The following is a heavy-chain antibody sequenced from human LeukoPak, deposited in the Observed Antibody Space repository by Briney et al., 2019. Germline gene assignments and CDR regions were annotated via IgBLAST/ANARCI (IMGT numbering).Heavy chain of an antibody. Sequence: SETLSLTCTVSGGSISSSSYYWGWIRQPPGKGLEWIGSIYYSGSTYYNPSLKSRVTISVDTSKNQFSLKLSSVTAADTAVYYCARLTTVVPFPDYWGQGTLVTVSS. CDR2: IYYSGST. V-gene: IGHV4-39*01. D-gene: IGHD4-23*01. CDR1: GGSISSSSYY. J-gene: IGHJ4*02. CDR3: ARLTTVVPFPDY.